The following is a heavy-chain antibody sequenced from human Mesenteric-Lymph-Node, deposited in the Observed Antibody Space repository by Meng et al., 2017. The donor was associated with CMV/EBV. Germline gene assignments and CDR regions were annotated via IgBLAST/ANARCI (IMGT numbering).Heavy chain of an antibody. D-gene: IGHD1-26*01. V-gene: IGHV3-73*01. CDR3: TRLRSSGISDYYFYGLDV. CDR2: IKGKSNRDAT. CDR1: GITLSGSI. J-gene: IGHJ6*02. Sequence: GGSLRLSCAASGITLSGSIIHWVRQASGKGPEWVGQIKGKSNRDATEYAASVKRRFTISRDDLRNTAFLEMNSLKPEDTAVYYCTRLRSSGISDYYFYGLDVWGQGTMVTVSS.